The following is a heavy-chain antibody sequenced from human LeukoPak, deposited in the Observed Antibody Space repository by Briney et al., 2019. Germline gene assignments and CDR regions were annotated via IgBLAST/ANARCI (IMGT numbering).Heavy chain of an antibody. CDR1: GGSINSYY. CDR3: ARDRSTVTTSFLYYYYYMDV. D-gene: IGHD4-17*01. V-gene: IGHV3-23*01. J-gene: IGHJ6*03. Sequence: PSETLSLTCTVSGGSINSYYWSWVRQAPGKGLEWVSAISGSGGSTYYADSVKGRFTISRDNAKNTLYLQMNSLRAEDTAVYYCARDRSTVTTSFLYYYYYMDVWGKGTTVTVSS. CDR2: ISGSGGST.